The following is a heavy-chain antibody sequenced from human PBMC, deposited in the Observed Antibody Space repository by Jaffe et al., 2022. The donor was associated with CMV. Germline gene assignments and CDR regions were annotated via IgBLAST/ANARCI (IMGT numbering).Heavy chain of an antibody. CDR3: ARSWGDYSSGLDAFDI. CDR2: IKQDGSEK. J-gene: IGHJ3*02. V-gene: IGHV3-7*03. D-gene: IGHD6-19*01. Sequence: EVQLVESGGGLVQPGGSLRLSCAASGFTFSSYWMSWVRQAPGKGLEWVANIKQDGSEKYYVDSVKGRFTISRDNAKNSLYLQMNSLRAEDTAVYYCARSWGDYSSGLDAFDIWGQGTMVTVSS. CDR1: GFTFSSYW.